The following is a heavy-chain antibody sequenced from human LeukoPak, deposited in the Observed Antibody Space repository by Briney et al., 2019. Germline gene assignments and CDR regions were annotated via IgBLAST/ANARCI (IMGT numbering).Heavy chain of an antibody. CDR3: ARGLNDSWTGENY. D-gene: IGHD3-3*01. CDR1: DGSFSGYY. J-gene: IGHJ4*02. CDR2: INHSGST. Sequence: ETLSLTCAVYDGSFSGYYWSWIRQPPGKGLEWIGEINHSGSTNYNPSLKSRVPISLDTSKSQFSLKVRYVTAADTAVYYCARGLNDSWTGENYWGQGTLVTVSS. V-gene: IGHV4-34*01.